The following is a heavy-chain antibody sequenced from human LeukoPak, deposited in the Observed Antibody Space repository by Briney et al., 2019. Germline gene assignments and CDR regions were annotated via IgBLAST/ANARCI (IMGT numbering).Heavy chain of an antibody. D-gene: IGHD3-3*01. J-gene: IGHJ4*02. Sequence: SVKVSCKASGGTFISYTISWVRQAPGQGLEWMGRIIPILGIANYAQKFQGRVTITADKSTSTAYMELSSLRSEDTAVYYCARETDFWSGHYYSDYWGQGTLVTVSS. V-gene: IGHV1-69*04. CDR2: IIPILGIA. CDR1: GGTFISYT. CDR3: ARETDFWSGHYYSDY.